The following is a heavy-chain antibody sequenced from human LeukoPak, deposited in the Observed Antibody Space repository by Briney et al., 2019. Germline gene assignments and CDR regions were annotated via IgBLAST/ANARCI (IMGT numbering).Heavy chain of an antibody. V-gene: IGHV1-69*06. J-gene: IGHJ6*03. CDR1: GGTFSSYA. CDR2: IIPIFGTA. Sequence: ASVKVSCKASGGTFSSYAISWVRQAPGQGLEWMGGIIPIFGTANYAQKFQGRVTITADKSTSTAYMELSSLRSGDTAVYYCARALTYYGYDSSAPYYYYYMDVWGKGTTVTVSS. CDR3: ARALTYYGYDSSAPYYYYYMDV. D-gene: IGHD3-22*01.